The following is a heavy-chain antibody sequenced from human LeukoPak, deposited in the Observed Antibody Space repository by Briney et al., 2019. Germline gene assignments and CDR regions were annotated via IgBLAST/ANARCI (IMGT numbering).Heavy chain of an antibody. J-gene: IGHJ6*02. CDR3: ARGGYLYYYYYYGMDV. CDR1: GYTFTSNG. D-gene: IGHD3-22*01. V-gene: IGHV1-18*01. CDR2: ISANNGKT. Sequence: GASVTLSCNASGYTFTSNGICWVRHAPGQGIERKGCISANNGKTNYAQKLHGRVTMTTDTSTSTAYMELRSLRSDDTAVYYCARGGYLYYYYYYGMDVWGQGTTVTVSS.